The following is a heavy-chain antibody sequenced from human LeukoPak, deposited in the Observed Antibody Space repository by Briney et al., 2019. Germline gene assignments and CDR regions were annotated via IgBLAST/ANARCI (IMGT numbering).Heavy chain of an antibody. Sequence: GRSLRLSCAASGFTVSNNFLTWVRQAPGKGLEWVSVIFSGGTTYYADSVRGRFTISRDNSRNTLYLQMNSLRAEDTAVYYCAKTGGPWDWGQGTLVIVSS. J-gene: IGHJ4*02. V-gene: IGHV3-53*01. CDR1: GFTVSNNF. D-gene: IGHD3-10*01. CDR3: AKTGGPWD. CDR2: IFSGGTT.